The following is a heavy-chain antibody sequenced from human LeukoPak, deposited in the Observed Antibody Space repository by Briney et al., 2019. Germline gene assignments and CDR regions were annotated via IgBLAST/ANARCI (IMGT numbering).Heavy chain of an antibody. V-gene: IGHV1-69*02. CDR2: IIPILGIA. CDR1: GGTFSSYT. D-gene: IGHD2-2*01. CDR3: GGWYCSSTSCSRHNWFDP. Sequence: ASVKVSCKASGGTFSSYTISWVQQAPGQGIEWMGRIIPILGIANYAQKFQGRVTITADKSTSTAYMELSSLRSEDTAVYYCGGWYCSSTSCSRHNWFDPWGQGTLVTVSS. J-gene: IGHJ5*02.